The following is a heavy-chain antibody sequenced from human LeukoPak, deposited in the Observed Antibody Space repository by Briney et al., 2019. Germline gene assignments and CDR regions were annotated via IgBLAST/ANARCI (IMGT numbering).Heavy chain of an antibody. CDR3: ASHQYYYDSSGYPVDY. CDR2: IIPIFGTA. J-gene: IGHJ4*02. V-gene: IGHV1-69*05. D-gene: IGHD3-22*01. CDR1: GGTFSSYA. Sequence: ASVKVSCKASGGTFSSYAISWVRQAPGQGLEWMGRIIPIFGTANYARKFQGRVTITTDESTSTAYMELSSLRSEDTAVYYCASHQYYYDSSGYPVDYWGQGTLVTVSS.